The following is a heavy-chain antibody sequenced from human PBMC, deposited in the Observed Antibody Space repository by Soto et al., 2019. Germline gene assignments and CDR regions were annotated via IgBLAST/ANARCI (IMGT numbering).Heavy chain of an antibody. J-gene: IGHJ4*02. D-gene: IGHD6-19*01. CDR1: GFSLSSTRVA. Sequence: QITLKESGPPLVKPTQTLTLTCTFSGFSLSSTRVAVGWIRPRPGKALEWLALIYWDDDKRYSPFLKSRLTITQDTSKNQVVLTMTNMDPVDTATYYCAHSVVAGLGYYFDYWGQGTLVTVSS. V-gene: IGHV2-5*02. CDR2: IYWDDDK. CDR3: AHSVVAGLGYYFDY.